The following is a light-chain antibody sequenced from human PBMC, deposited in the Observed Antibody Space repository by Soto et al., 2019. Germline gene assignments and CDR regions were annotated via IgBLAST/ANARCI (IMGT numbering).Light chain of an antibody. J-gene: IGKJ5*01. CDR3: QQLKSYPIT. V-gene: IGKV1-9*01. Sequence: DIQLTQSPSFLSASVGDRVTITCRASQGISSYLAWYQQKPGKAPKLLIYAASTLQSGVPSRFSGSGSGTELTLTISSLQPEDVATYFCQQLKSYPITFGQGTRLEIK. CDR1: QGISSY. CDR2: AAS.